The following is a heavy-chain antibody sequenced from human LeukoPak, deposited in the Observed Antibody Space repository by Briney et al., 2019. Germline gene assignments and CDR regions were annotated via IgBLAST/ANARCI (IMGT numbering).Heavy chain of an antibody. CDR1: GDSISSGGPY. D-gene: IGHD2-15*01. CDR2: ISHSGST. Sequence: PSQTLSLTCTVSGDSISSGGPYWSWIRQHPGKGLEWIGYISHSGSTSYSPSLKSRATISVDTSKNQFSLKLSSVTVADTAVYFCARDCSAGSCSIGIFDFWGQGTLVSVSS. CDR3: ARDCSAGSCSIGIFDF. V-gene: IGHV4-31*03. J-gene: IGHJ4*02.